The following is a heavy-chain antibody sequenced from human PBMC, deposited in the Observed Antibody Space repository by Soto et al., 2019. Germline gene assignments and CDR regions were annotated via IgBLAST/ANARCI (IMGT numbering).Heavy chain of an antibody. D-gene: IGHD5-18*01. J-gene: IGHJ4*02. CDR2: ISYDGSNK. Sequence: QVQLVESGGGVVQPGRSLRLSCAASGFTFSSYAMHWVRQAPGKGLEWVAVISYDGSNKYYADSVKGRFTISRDNSKNTLYLQMNSLRAEDTAVYYCARFYSYGPPAEWGQGTLVTVSS. CDR3: ARFYSYGPPAE. CDR1: GFTFSSYA. V-gene: IGHV3-30-3*01.